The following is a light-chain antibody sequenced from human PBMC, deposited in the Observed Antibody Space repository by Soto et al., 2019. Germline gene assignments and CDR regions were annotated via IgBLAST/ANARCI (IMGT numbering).Light chain of an antibody. V-gene: IGKV1-17*03. CDR2: AAS. CDR3: LQHNTYPLT. J-gene: IGKJ4*01. Sequence: DIQMTQSPSSLSASVGDRVTITCQASQGISNYLAXXQQKPGKVPKRLIYAASSLQSGVPSXFSGXXSGIEFTITISSLQPEDFATNYCLQHNTYPLTFGGGNKVDI. CDR1: QGISNY.